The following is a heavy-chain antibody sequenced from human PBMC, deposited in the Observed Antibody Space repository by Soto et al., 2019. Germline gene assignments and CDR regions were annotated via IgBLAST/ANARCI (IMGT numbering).Heavy chain of an antibody. V-gene: IGHV1-69*01. Sequence: QVQLVQSGAEVKKPGSSLKVSCTASGGTFSTFGITWVRQAPGQGLEWMGGIIPMFGTAHYAQKFQGRVTITADESTRTVYMALSSLRSEDTAVYYCARFSPPRGYYAYWGQGTLVTVSS. CDR3: ARFSPPRGYYAY. CDR1: GGTFSTFG. CDR2: IIPMFGTA. J-gene: IGHJ4*02. D-gene: IGHD3-22*01.